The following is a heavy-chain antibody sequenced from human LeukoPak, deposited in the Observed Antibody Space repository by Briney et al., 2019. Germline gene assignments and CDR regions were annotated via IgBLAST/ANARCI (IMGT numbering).Heavy chain of an antibody. D-gene: IGHD6-19*01. J-gene: IGHJ3*02. CDR3: ARGKVAVAATDDAFEI. Sequence: GGSLRLSCAASGFTFSTYWMHWVRLPPGKGLVWVSRIHPDGSVTTYGDSVKGRFTISRDNAKNTLYLEMNSLRAEDTAVYYCARGKVAVAATDDAFEIWGQGTMVTVSS. CDR1: GFTFSTYW. V-gene: IGHV3-74*01. CDR2: IHPDGSVT.